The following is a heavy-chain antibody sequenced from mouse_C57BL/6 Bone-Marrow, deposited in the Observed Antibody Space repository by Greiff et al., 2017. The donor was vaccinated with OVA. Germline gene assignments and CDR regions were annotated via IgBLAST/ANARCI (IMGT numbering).Heavy chain of an antibody. CDR2: IYPGDGDT. V-gene: IGHV1-82*01. J-gene: IGHJ1*03. Sequence: VKLQESGPELVKPGASVKISCKASGYAFSSSWMNWVKQRPGKGLEWIGRIYPGDGDTNYNGKFKGKATLTADKSSSTAYMQLSSLTSEDSAVYFCAPIYDGYLYWYFDVWGTGTTVTVSS. D-gene: IGHD2-3*01. CDR3: APIYDGYLYWYFDV. CDR1: GYAFSSSW.